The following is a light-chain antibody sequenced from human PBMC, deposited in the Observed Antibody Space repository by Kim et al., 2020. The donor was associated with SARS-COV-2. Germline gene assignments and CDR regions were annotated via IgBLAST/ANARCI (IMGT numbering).Light chain of an antibody. CDR3: SSYAGSNNL. Sequence: PGQSVPIPCTGTSSDVGGYNYVSWYQQHPGKAPKLMIYEVSKRPSGVPDRFSGSKSGNTASLTVSGLQAEDEADYYCSSYAGSNNLFGGGTQLTVL. CDR1: SSDVGGYNY. CDR2: EVS. J-gene: IGLJ2*01. V-gene: IGLV2-8*01.